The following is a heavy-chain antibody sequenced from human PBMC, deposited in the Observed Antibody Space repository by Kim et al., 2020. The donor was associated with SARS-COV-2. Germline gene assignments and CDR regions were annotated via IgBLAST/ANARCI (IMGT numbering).Heavy chain of an antibody. D-gene: IGHD3-10*01. V-gene: IGHV3-11*06. CDR2: ISTSSTYT. J-gene: IGHJ4*02. CDR1: GFTFSDYY. CDR3: ATDVADYGSGSSLKFQGHDY. Sequence: GGSLRLSCAASGFTFSDYYMSWIRQAPGKGLEWVSYISTSSTYTNYADSVKGRFTISRDNAKNSLFLQMSGLRAEDTAVYYCATDVADYGSGSSLKFQGHDYWGQGTLVTVSS.